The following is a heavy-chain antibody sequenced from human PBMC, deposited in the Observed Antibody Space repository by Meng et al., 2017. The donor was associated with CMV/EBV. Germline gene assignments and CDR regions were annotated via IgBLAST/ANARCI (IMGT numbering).Heavy chain of an antibody. J-gene: IGHJ6*02. CDR1: GYTFTNYG. Sequence: ASVKVSCKASGYTFTNYGISWVRQAPGQGLEWMGWISAYNGNTNYAQNVQGRVTMTTDTSTTTAYMELGSLRSDDTAVYYCARVGQQLTTHYYYYGMDVWGQGTTVTVSS. CDR2: ISAYNGNT. CDR3: ARVGQQLTTHYYYYGMDV. D-gene: IGHD6-13*01. V-gene: IGHV1-18*01.